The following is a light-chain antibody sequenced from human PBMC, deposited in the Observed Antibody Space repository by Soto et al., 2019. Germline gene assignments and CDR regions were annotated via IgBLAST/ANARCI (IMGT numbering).Light chain of an antibody. CDR1: QSASIN. V-gene: IGKV3-15*01. CDR3: QQYNNWPPLT. J-gene: IGKJ4*01. Sequence: EIVLTQSPATLSVSPGERATLSCRASQSASINLALYQQKPGQTPRLLIYGASTRATGVPARFSGSGSGTEFTLTISSLQSEDFAVYYCQQYNNWPPLTFGGGTKVDI. CDR2: GAS.